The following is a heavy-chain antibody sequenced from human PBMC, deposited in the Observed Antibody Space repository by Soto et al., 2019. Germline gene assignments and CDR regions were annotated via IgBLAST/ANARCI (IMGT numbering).Heavy chain of an antibody. CDR2: INPNSGGT. Sequence: ASVKVSCKASGYTFTDYYVHWVRQAPGQGLEWMGWINPNSGGTKSAQKFRGRVTMTRDTSISTAYMELSRLRSDDTAVYYCARRKGDYYDSSGYHYYFDYWGQGTLVTVSS. J-gene: IGHJ4*02. CDR3: ARRKGDYYDSSGYHYYFDY. V-gene: IGHV1-2*02. D-gene: IGHD3-22*01. CDR1: GYTFTDYY.